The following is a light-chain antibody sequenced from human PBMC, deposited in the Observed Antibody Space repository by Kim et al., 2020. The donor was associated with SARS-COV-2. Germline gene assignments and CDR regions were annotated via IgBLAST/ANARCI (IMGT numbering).Light chain of an antibody. Sequence: WERASLSRRAVHSLSGYLMLYQQNPGQAPRLLIHEASHRAAGIPARCSGSGSGKDFTLTNSSLEPEDFAVYYCQQRSDWPYTFGQGTKLEI. CDR1: HSLSGY. CDR3: QQRSDWPYT. V-gene: IGKV3-11*01. J-gene: IGKJ2*01. CDR2: EAS.